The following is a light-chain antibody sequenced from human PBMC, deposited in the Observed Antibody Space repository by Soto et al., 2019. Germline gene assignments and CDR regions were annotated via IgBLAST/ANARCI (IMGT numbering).Light chain of an antibody. Sequence: QSALTPPASVSGSPGQSITISCTGTSSDIGAYNFVSWYQQHPGKAPKLMLYDVNIRPSGVSNRFSGSKSGNTASLTISGLQAEDEADYYCTSWTTSTTMIFGGVTKLTVL. V-gene: IGLV2-14*03. CDR3: TSWTTSTTMI. J-gene: IGLJ2*01. CDR2: DVN. CDR1: SSDIGAYNF.